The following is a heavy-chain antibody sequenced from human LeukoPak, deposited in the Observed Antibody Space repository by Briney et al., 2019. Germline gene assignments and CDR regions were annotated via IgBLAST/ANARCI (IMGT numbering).Heavy chain of an antibody. Sequence: GGSLRLSCVASGFTFSSRDWMTWVRQAPGKGLEWVSAISGSGGSTYYADSVKGRFTISRDNSKNTLYLQMNSLRAEDTAVCYCAKALISGGDVFDYWGQGTLVTVSS. CDR2: ISGSGGST. D-gene: IGHD2-21*02. V-gene: IGHV3-23*01. CDR3: AKALISGGDVFDY. J-gene: IGHJ4*02. CDR1: GFTFSSRDW.